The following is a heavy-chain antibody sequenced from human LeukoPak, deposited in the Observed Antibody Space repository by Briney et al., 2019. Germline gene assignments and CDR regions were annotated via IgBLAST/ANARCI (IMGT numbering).Heavy chain of an antibody. J-gene: IGHJ4*02. CDR2: IYYTGST. CDR3: VKSGGYGLIDY. V-gene: IGHV4-39*01. CDR1: GASISGSGYY. D-gene: IGHD6-19*01. Sequence: PSETLSLTCAVSGASISGSGYYWGWIRQPPGKGLEWIGNIYYTGSTYYNASLQSRVTISIDMSKNQFSLRLSSVTAADTAMYYCVKSGGYGLIDYWGQGTLVTVSS.